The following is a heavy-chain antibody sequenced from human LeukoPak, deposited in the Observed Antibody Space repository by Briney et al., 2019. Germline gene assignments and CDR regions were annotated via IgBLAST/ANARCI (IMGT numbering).Heavy chain of an antibody. D-gene: IGHD4-23*01. CDR3: ARNGGNSDFDY. Sequence: ETLSLTCAVSGGSISSSSGNCWTWVRQPPGKGLEWIGEIYHSGSTNYNPSLKSRVTMLLDKSKNQFSLKLSSVTAADTAVYYCARNGGNSDFDYWGQGTLVTVSS. CDR2: IYHSGST. J-gene: IGHJ4*02. CDR1: GGSISSSSGNC. V-gene: IGHV4-4*02.